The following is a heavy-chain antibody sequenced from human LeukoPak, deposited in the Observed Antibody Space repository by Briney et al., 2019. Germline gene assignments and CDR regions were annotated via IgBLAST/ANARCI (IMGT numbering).Heavy chain of an antibody. J-gene: IGHJ4*02. V-gene: IGHV1-2*06. CDR2: IHPDTGVT. D-gene: IGHD6-19*01. CDR1: GYTFTNYY. CDR3: TREVGRTVAPASKY. Sequence: ASVKVSCKSSGYTFTNYYIHWVRQAPGQGLEWMGRIHPDTGVTTYAQKFQGRVTMTRDTSTTTVYMELNSLRSDDTAMYFCTREVGRTVAPASKYWGQGTLVTVSS.